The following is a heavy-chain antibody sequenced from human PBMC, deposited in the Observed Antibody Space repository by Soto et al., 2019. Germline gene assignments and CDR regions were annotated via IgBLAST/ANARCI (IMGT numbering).Heavy chain of an antibody. D-gene: IGHD6-6*01. Sequence: QVQLVQSGAEVKKSGSSVKVSCKASGGTFSSYAISWVRQAPGQGLEWMGGIIPIFGTANYAQKFQGRVTITADESTSTAYMELSSLRSEDTAVYYCARDRYSSSSAYYYYGMDVWGQGTTVTVSS. CDR2: IIPIFGTA. J-gene: IGHJ6*02. CDR1: GGTFSSYA. CDR3: ARDRYSSSSAYYYYGMDV. V-gene: IGHV1-69*01.